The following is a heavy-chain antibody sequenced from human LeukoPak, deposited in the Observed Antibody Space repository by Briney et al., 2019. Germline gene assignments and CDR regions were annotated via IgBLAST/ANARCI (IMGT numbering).Heavy chain of an antibody. CDR2: IIPIFGTA. V-gene: IGHV1-69*05. CDR3: ARDPGWLQLSGAFDI. Sequence: GASVKVSCKASGGTFSSYAISWVRQAPGQGLEWMGGIIPIFGTANYAQKFQGRVTITTDESTSTAYMELSSLRSEDTAVYYCARDPGWLQLSGAFDIWGQGTMVTVSS. J-gene: IGHJ3*02. CDR1: GGTFSSYA. D-gene: IGHD5-24*01.